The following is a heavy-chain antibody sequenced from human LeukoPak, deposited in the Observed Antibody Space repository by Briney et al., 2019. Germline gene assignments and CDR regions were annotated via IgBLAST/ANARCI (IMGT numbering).Heavy chain of an antibody. V-gene: IGHV3-21*01. D-gene: IGHD3-22*01. CDR1: GFTFSSYS. J-gene: IGHJ4*02. CDR3: ARDQIDSSCYYSLSPFDY. CDR2: ISSSSSYI. Sequence: GGSLRLSCAASGFTFSSYSMSWVRQAPGKGVEWVSSISSSSSYIYYADSVQGRFTISRDNAKNSLYLQMNSLRAEDTAVHYCARDQIDSSCYYSLSPFDYWGQGTVVTVSS.